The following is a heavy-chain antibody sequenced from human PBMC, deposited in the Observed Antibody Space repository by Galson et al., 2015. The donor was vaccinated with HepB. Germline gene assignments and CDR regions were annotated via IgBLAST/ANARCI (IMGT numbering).Heavy chain of an antibody. CDR1: GFTFSNYG. J-gene: IGHJ4*02. V-gene: IGHV3-30*18. CDR2: ISYDGSNK. CDR3: AKDYRGWSPTFVDY. Sequence: SLRLSCAASGFTFSNYGMHWVRQAPGKGLEWVTVISYDGSNKYYADSVKGRFTISRDNSKNTLYLQMNSLRAEDTAVYYCAKDYRGWSPTFVDYWGQGTLVTVSS. D-gene: IGHD6-19*01.